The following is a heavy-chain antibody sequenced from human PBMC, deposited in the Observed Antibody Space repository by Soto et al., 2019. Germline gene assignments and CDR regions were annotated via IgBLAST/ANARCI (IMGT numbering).Heavy chain of an antibody. Sequence: PSETLSLTCTVSGGSISSGDYYWSWIRQPPGKGLEWIGYIYYSGSTYYNPSLKSRVTISVDTSKNQFSLKLSSVTAADTAVYYCARDSEYYGSGSYNDGKFDYWGQGTLVTVSS. V-gene: IGHV4-30-4*01. D-gene: IGHD3-10*01. CDR2: IYYSGST. J-gene: IGHJ4*02. CDR3: ARDSEYYGSGSYNDGKFDY. CDR1: GGSISSGDYY.